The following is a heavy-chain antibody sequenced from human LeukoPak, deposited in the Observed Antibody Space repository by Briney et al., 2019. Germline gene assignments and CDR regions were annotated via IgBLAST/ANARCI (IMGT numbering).Heavy chain of an antibody. CDR3: ARVQRDIVLIGGFDP. CDR2: ISGSSDAT. Sequence: GGSLRLSCAASGFTFSTYGMSWVRQAPGKGLEWVSAISGSSDATFYADSVKGRFTVSRDNSKNTLYLQMNSLRAEDTAVYYCARVQRDIVLIGGFDPWGQGTLVTVSS. D-gene: IGHD2-8*01. J-gene: IGHJ5*02. CDR1: GFTFSTYG. V-gene: IGHV3-23*01.